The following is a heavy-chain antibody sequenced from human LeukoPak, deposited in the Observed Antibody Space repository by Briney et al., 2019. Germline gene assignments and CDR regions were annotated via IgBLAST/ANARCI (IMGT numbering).Heavy chain of an antibody. CDR2: IYSGGST. Sequence: GGSLRLSCAASGFTFSSYAMSWVRQAPGKGLEWVSVIYSGGSTYYADSVKGRFTISRDNSKNTLYLQMNSLRAEDTAVYYCARDYVGFDYWGQGTLVTVSS. D-gene: IGHD3-16*01. CDR3: ARDYVGFDY. J-gene: IGHJ4*02. V-gene: IGHV3-66*01. CDR1: GFTFSSYA.